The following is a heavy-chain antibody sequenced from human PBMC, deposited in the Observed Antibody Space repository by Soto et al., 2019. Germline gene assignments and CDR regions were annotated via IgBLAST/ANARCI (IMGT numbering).Heavy chain of an antibody. D-gene: IGHD6-13*01. J-gene: IGHJ6*02. CDR1: GGSFSGYY. CDR2: INHSGST. Sequence: SQTLSLTCAVYGGSFSGYYWSWIRQPPGKGLEWIGEINHSGSTNYNPSLKSRVTISVDTSKNQFSLKLSSVTAADTAVYYCARGRLTAAAPGYGMDVWGQGTTVTVSS. V-gene: IGHV4-34*01. CDR3: ARGRLTAAAPGYGMDV.